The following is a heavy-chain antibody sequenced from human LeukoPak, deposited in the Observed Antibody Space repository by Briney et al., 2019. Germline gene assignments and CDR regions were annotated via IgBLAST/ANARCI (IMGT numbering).Heavy chain of an antibody. V-gene: IGHV4-59*01. Sequence: PSETLSLTCTVSGGSISSYYWSWIRQPPGKGLEWIGYIYYTGSTDYNPSLKSRVAISVDTSKDQFSLKLSSVTAADTAVYYCARGSKAAPGTFDYWGQGTLVTVSS. D-gene: IGHD6-13*01. J-gene: IGHJ4*02. CDR3: ARGSKAAPGTFDY. CDR2: IYYTGST. CDR1: GGSISSYY.